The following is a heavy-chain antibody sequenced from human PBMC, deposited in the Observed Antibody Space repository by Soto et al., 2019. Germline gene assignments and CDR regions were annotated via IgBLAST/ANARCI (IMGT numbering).Heavy chain of an antibody. J-gene: IGHJ3*02. V-gene: IGHV1-2*04. Sequence: ASVKVSCKASGYTFTGYYMHWVRQAPGQGLEWMGWINPNSGGTNYAQKFQGWVTMTRDTSISTAYMELSRLRSDDTAVYYCARDRGYSYGYGSTHAFDIWGQGTMVTVSS. CDR1: GYTFTGYY. CDR3: ARDRGYSYGYGSTHAFDI. D-gene: IGHD5-18*01. CDR2: INPNSGGT.